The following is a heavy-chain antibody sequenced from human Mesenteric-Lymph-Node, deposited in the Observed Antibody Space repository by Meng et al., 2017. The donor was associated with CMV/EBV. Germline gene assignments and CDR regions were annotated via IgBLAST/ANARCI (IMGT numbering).Heavy chain of an antibody. J-gene: IGHJ4*02. D-gene: IGHD4-23*01. V-gene: IGHV4-34*01. Sequence: VQPHQWGAGLLKPTATLSLTCAVYGGSFSGYYWSWIRQPPGKGLEWIGEINHSGSTNYNPSLKSRVTISVDTSKNQFSLKLSSVTAADTAVYYCARHQRWLKSEGGFNYWGQGTLVTVSS. CDR1: GGSFSGYY. CDR2: INHSGST. CDR3: ARHQRWLKSEGGFNY.